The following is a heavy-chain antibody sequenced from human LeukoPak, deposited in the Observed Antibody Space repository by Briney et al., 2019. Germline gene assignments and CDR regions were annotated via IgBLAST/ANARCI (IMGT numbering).Heavy chain of an antibody. CDR3: AGNWGPNYFDY. CDR2: IYYSGST. J-gene: IGHJ4*02. Sequence: SETLSLTCTVSGGSMSSYYWSWIRQPPGNGLEWIGYIYYSGSTNYNPSLKSRVTISVDTSKNQFSLKLSSVTAADTAVYYCAGNWGPNYFDYWGQGTLVTVSS. V-gene: IGHV4-59*01. D-gene: IGHD7-27*01. CDR1: GGSMSSYY.